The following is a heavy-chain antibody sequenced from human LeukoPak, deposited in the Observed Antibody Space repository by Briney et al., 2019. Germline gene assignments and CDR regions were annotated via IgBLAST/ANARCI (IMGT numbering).Heavy chain of an antibody. CDR2: INHSGST. V-gene: IGHV4-34*01. CDR3: ARKGQWLAYGMDV. D-gene: IGHD6-19*01. J-gene: IGHJ6*02. Sequence: SETLSLTCAVYGGSFSGYYWSWIRQPPGKGLEWIGEINHSGSTNHNPSLKSRVTISVDTSKNQFSLKLSSVTAADTAVYYCARKGQWLAYGMDVWGQGTTVTVSS. CDR1: GGSFSGYY.